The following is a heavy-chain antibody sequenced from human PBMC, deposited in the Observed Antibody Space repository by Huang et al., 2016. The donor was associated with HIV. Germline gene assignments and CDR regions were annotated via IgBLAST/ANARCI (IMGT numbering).Heavy chain of an antibody. Sequence: QLQLQESGPGLVKPSATLSLTCTVSGGSIRSDNYYWGWIRQTPGKGLEWIGVIYYSGSTYYNPSLKSRVTITVDTSKNQFALKMRSVTAADTAVYYCARLPGSITMIRGVITDPYWGQGTLVTVSS. CDR1: GGSIRSDNYY. V-gene: IGHV4-39*01. D-gene: IGHD3-10*01. CDR3: ARLPGSITMIRGVITDPY. J-gene: IGHJ4*02. CDR2: IYYSGST.